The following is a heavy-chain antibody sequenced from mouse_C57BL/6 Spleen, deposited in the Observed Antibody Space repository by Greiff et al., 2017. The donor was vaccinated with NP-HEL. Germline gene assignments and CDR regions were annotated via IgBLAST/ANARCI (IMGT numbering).Heavy chain of an antibody. D-gene: IGHD1-1*01. J-gene: IGHJ1*03. Sequence: EVHLVESGGGLVQPGGSLSLSCAASGFTFTDYYMSWVRQPPGKALEWLGFIRNKANGYTTEYSASVKGRFTISRDNSQSILYLQMNALRAEDSATYYGARYIRYYYGSSYGHWYFDVWGTGTTVTVSS. CDR2: IRNKANGYTT. CDR3: ARYIRYYYGSSYGHWYFDV. CDR1: GFTFTDYY. V-gene: IGHV7-3*01.